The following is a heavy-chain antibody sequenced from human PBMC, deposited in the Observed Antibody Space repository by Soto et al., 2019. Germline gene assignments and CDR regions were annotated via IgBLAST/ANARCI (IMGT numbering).Heavy chain of an antibody. CDR3: ARRRGATFDY. J-gene: IGHJ4*02. V-gene: IGHV4-39*01. CDR2: IYYSGRT. D-gene: IGHD1-26*01. Sequence: QLQLQESGPGLVKPSETLSLTCIVSGGSITSSSSYWAWIRQPPGKGLEWIGGIYYSGRTYYDPSLESRVTVSVDTSKNQFSLRLSSVTAADTAVYYCARRRGATFDYWGQGTLVTVSS. CDR1: GGSITSSSSY.